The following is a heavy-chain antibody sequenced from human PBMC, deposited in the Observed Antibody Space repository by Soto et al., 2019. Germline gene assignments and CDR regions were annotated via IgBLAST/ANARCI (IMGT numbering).Heavy chain of an antibody. CDR3: AREIFTSPLPDRGMDV. CDR2: ISYDGNNQ. D-gene: IGHD2-2*01. CDR1: EFTFSPYA. V-gene: IGHV3-30-3*01. J-gene: IGHJ6*02. Sequence: QVQLVESGGDVVQPGKSLRLSCAASEFTFSPYAMHWVRQAPGKGLEWVAVISYDGNNQYYADSVKGRVTISRDTAKNTRYLEMHSLRTEDTAIYFCAREIFTSPLPDRGMDVWGQGTTVIVSS.